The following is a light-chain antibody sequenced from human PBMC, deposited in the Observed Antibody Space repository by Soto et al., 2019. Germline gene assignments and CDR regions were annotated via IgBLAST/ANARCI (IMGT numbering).Light chain of an antibody. CDR3: DSWDNSLSVVL. Sequence: QSVLTQPPSVSAAPGHRVTISCSGSSSNIGSNYVSWYQQLPGTAPKLLIYDNYKRPSGIPDRFSGSTSGTSATLAIAGLQTGDKADYYCDSWDNSLSVVLFGGGTKVTVL. V-gene: IGLV1-51*01. J-gene: IGLJ2*01. CDR1: SSNIGSNY. CDR2: DNY.